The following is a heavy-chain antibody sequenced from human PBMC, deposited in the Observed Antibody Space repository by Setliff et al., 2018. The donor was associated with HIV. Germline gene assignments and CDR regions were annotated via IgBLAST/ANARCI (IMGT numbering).Heavy chain of an antibody. CDR1: GGSFSGHY. Sequence: PSETLSLTCAVYGGSFSGHYWTWIRQPPGKGLEWIGEINHSGSTSYSPSLKSRVTISVDTYKNQFSLKLRSVTAEDTAVYYCVRDYRWLNWFFDLWGRGTLVTVSS. D-gene: IGHD5-12*01. CDR2: INHSGST. CDR3: VRDYRWLNWFFDL. J-gene: IGHJ2*01. V-gene: IGHV4-34*01.